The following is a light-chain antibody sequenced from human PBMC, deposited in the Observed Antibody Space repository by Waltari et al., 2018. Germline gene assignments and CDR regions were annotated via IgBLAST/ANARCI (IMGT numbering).Light chain of an antibody. CDR2: KAS. V-gene: IGKV1-5*03. CDR1: QSINVW. Sequence: DIQMTQSPSTLSASLGDRVTITCRASQSINVWLVRYQQKSGKVPKVLIYKASVLESGVPSRFSGNGSGTEFSLTISSLQSDDFATYYCQQYDAHPRTFGQGTKVDIK. J-gene: IGKJ1*01. CDR3: QQYDAHPRT.